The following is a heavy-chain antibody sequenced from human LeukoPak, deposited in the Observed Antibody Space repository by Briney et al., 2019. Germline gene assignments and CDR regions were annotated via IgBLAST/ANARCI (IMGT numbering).Heavy chain of an antibody. CDR3: AKDATASPYFHWFDN. V-gene: IGHV3-23*01. CDR1: GFTFSSYA. CDR2: ISSGDRT. Sequence: GSLRLSCAASGFTFSSYAMNWVRQAPGKGLEWVAGISSGDRTFHAESVKGRFTISRDKSKDTLYLQMNSLRAEDTAVHYCAKDATASPYFHWFDNWGQGTQVIVSS. J-gene: IGHJ4*02. D-gene: IGHD3-9*01.